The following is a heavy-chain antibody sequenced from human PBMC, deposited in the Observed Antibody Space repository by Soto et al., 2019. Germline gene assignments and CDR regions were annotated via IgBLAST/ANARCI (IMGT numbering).Heavy chain of an antibody. V-gene: IGHV4-31*11. CDR2: FYHSGST. CDR1: GGSLRSATYY. J-gene: IGHJ3*02. CDR3: AREETGNDALDI. Sequence: SETLSLTCAVSGGSLRSATYYWSWVRQHPGKGLEWIGYFYHSGSTYYKPSLRSRVTISLDTSKNQFSLNLRSVTDADTAIYYCAREETGNDALDIWGQGTLVTVSS. D-gene: IGHD1-1*01.